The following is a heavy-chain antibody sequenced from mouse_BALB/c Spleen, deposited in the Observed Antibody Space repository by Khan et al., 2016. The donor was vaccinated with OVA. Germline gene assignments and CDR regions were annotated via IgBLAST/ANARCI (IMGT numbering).Heavy chain of an antibody. Sequence: VQLVESGPDLVKPGASLRISCTASGYTFTTYYIHWMKQTPGQGLEWLGWINTGNFNTNYTEKFKGQSTLTADKSHNTFYLQLGSLTSEDSAVYYCARYSLYWTGAMDYWGQGTSVTVSS. V-gene: IGHV1S56*01. CDR3: ARYSLYWTGAMDY. CDR2: INTGNFNT. J-gene: IGHJ4*01. CDR1: GYTFTTYY. D-gene: IGHD2-1*01.